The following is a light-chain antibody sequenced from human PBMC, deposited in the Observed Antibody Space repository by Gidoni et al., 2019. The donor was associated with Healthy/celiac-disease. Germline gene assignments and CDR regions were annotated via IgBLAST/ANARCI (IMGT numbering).Light chain of an antibody. Sequence: SYELPHPPSVSVSPGQTASITCSGDKLGDQYACWYPHKPGQSPVLVIYQDSKRPAGITERFSGSNSGNTATLTISGTQAMDEADYYCQAWDSSTVVVGGGTKLTVL. CDR2: QDS. CDR1: KLGDQY. V-gene: IGLV3-1*01. CDR3: QAWDSSTVV. J-gene: IGLJ2*01.